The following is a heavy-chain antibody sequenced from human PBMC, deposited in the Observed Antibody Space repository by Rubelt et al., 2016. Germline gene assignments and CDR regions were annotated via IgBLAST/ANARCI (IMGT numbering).Heavy chain of an antibody. CDR3: ASGHTDH. V-gene: IGHV1-2*02. D-gene: IGHD3/OR15-3a*01. J-gene: IGHJ4*02. CDR1: GYTFTGYL. CDR2: INPNSGGT. Sequence: QLVQSGAEVKKPGASVKVSCKASGYTFTGYLLHWVRQAPGQGLEWMGWINPNSGGTNYAQKFQGRVTMTRETSITTAYMHLSDLKSNDTAVYYGASGHTDHWGQGTLVLVSS.